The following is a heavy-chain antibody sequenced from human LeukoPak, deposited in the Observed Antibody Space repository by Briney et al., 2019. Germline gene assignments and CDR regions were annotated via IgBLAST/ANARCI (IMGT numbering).Heavy chain of an antibody. Sequence: SSVKVSCKASGYTFTGYYMHWVRQAPGQRLEWMGWINPNSGGTNYAQKFQGRVTTTRDTSISTAYMELSRLRSDDTAVYYCARDSDCSGGSCYHTYWGQGTLVTVSS. D-gene: IGHD2-15*01. CDR1: GYTFTGYY. CDR3: ARDSDCSGGSCYHTY. CDR2: INPNSGGT. J-gene: IGHJ4*02. V-gene: IGHV1-2*02.